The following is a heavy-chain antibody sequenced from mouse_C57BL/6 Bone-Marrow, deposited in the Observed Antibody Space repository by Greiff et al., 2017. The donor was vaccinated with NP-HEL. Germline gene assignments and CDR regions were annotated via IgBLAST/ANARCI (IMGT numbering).Heavy chain of an antibody. D-gene: IGHD2-4*01. Sequence: EVQLQQSGPELVKPGASVKIPCKASGYTFTDYYMDWVKQSHGKSLEWIGDINPYNGGTIYNQKFKGKATLTVDKSSSTAYMELRSLTSEDTAVYYCAREGLRYWGQGTLVTVSA. CDR1: GYTFTDYY. CDR2: INPYNGGT. V-gene: IGHV1-18*01. CDR3: AREGLRY. J-gene: IGHJ3*01.